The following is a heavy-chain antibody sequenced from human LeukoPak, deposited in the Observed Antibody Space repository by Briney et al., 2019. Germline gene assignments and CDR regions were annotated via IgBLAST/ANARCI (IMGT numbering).Heavy chain of an antibody. D-gene: IGHD2-15*01. V-gene: IGHV1-2*04. J-gene: IGHJ4*02. Sequence: ASVKVSCKASGYTFTGHYMHWVRQAPGQGLEWMGWINPNSGGTNYAQKFQGWVTMTRDTSISTAYMELSRLRSDDTAVYYCARVVCSGGSCYWDYWGQGTLVTVSS. CDR1: GYTFTGHY. CDR2: INPNSGGT. CDR3: ARVVCSGGSCYWDY.